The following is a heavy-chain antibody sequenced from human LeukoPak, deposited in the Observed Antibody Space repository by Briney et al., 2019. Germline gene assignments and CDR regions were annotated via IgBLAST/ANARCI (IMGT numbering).Heavy chain of an antibody. Sequence: SKTLSLTCTVSGGPISSSSYYWGWIRQPPGKGLEWIGSIYYSGSTYYNPSLKSRVTISVDTSKNQFSLKLSSVTAADTAVYYCARHIVATSPQGWFDPWGQGTLVTVSS. CDR3: ARHIVATSPQGWFDP. D-gene: IGHD5-12*01. V-gene: IGHV4-39*01. CDR2: IYYSGST. CDR1: GGPISSSSYY. J-gene: IGHJ5*02.